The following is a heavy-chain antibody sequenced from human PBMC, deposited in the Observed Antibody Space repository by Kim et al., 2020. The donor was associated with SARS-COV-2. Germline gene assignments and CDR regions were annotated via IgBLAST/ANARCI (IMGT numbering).Heavy chain of an antibody. CDR2: ISRNGSAI. J-gene: IGHJ4*02. CDR3: ARDRTAFDY. V-gene: IGHV3-48*02. D-gene: IGHD1-1*01. Sequence: GGSLRLSCAVSGLTFSTTDMHWVRQAPGKGLEWIAYISRNGSAIVYADSVKGRFTISRDEAKNSIFLQMNSLRDEDTAVYYCARDRTAFDYWGQGTLVTVSS. CDR1: GLTFSTTD.